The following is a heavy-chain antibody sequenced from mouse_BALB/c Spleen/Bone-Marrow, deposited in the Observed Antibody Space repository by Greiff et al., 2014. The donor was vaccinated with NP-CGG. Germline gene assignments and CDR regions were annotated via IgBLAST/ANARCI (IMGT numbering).Heavy chain of an antibody. CDR3: ARELGLRLAY. V-gene: IGHV1-9*01. Sequence: VQLQQSGAELMKPGASVKISCKTSGYTFSSYWIEWVKQRPGHGLEWIGEILPGSGSTNSNEKFKGKATFTADTSSNTACMQLSSLTSEDSAVYYCARELGLRLAYWGQGTLVTVSA. CDR2: ILPGSGST. CDR1: GYTFSSYW. D-gene: IGHD3-1*01. J-gene: IGHJ3*01.